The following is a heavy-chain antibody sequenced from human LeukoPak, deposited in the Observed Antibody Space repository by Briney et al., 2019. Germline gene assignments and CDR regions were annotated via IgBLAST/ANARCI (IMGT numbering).Heavy chain of an antibody. Sequence: KPGGSLRLSCAASGFTFSDYYMSWIRQAPGKGLEWVSYISSSGSTIYYADSVKGRFTISRDNAKNSLYLQINSPRAEDMAVYYCAREGCSSTSCLDYWGQGTLVTVSS. J-gene: IGHJ4*02. CDR2: ISSSGSTI. CDR3: AREGCSSTSCLDY. D-gene: IGHD2-2*01. V-gene: IGHV3-11*01. CDR1: GFTFSDYY.